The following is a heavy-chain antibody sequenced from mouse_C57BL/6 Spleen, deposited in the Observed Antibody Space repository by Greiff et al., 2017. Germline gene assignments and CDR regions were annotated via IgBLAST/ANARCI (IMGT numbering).Heavy chain of an antibody. V-gene: IGHV14-4*01. Sequence: EVKVEESGAELVRPGASVKLSCTASGFNIKDDYMHWVKQRPEQGLEWIGWIDPENGDTEYASKFQGKATITADTSSNTAYLQLSSLTSEDTAVYYCTTAVTTRYFDVWGTGTTVTVSS. J-gene: IGHJ1*03. D-gene: IGHD2-2*01. CDR3: TTAVTTRYFDV. CDR1: GFNIKDDY. CDR2: IDPENGDT.